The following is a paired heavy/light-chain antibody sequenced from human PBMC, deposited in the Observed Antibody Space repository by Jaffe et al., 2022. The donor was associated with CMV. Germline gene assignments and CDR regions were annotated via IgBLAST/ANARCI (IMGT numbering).Heavy chain of an antibody. J-gene: IGHJ4*02. CDR2: ISGSGNSK. V-gene: IGHV3-23*01. Sequence: EVQLLESGGGVVQPGGSLRLSCAGSGFTFSNYAMSWVRQAPGKGLEWVSGISGSGNSKYYADSVKGRFTISRDNSKDTLYVQMNSLRADDTAKYYCVKDTTTCGSLSCYRYYFDSWGQGTLVTVSS. D-gene: IGHD2-2*02. CDR1: GFTFSNYA. CDR3: VKDTTTCGSLSCYRYYFDS.
Light chain of an antibody. Sequence: DIQMTQSPSSLSASVGDTVSITCRASQSISGYLNWYQQKPGKAPKLLIHAASSLQSGVPSRFSGSGSGTDFTLTITNLQPEDFATYYCQQSYSVPQITFGQGTRLDI. V-gene: IGKV1-39*01. J-gene: IGKJ5*01. CDR1: QSISGY. CDR3: QQSYSVPQIT. CDR2: AAS.